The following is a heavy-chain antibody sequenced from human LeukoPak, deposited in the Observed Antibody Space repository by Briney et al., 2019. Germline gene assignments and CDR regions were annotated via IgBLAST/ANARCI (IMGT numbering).Heavy chain of an antibody. Sequence: PGGSLRLSCAASGFTFSSYGMHWVRQAPGNGLEWVAVISYDGSNKYYADSVKGRFTISRDNSKNTLYLQMNSLRAEDTAVYYCAKDAWGTTSNWFDPWGQGTLVTVSS. D-gene: IGHD1-1*01. CDR3: AKDAWGTTSNWFDP. CDR1: GFTFSSYG. J-gene: IGHJ5*02. CDR2: ISYDGSNK. V-gene: IGHV3-30*18.